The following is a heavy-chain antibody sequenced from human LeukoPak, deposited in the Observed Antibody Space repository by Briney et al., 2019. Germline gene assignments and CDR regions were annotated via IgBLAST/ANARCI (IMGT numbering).Heavy chain of an antibody. Sequence: GGSLRLSCAASGFTFSSYSMNWVRQAPGKGLEWVSSISSSSSYIYYADSVKGRFTISRDNAKNSLYLQMNSLRAEDTAVYYCARDLMSSGYDMDRLFDYWGQGTLVTVSS. CDR2: ISSSSSYI. CDR1: GFTFSSYS. D-gene: IGHD5-12*01. V-gene: IGHV3-21*01. CDR3: ARDLMSSGYDMDRLFDY. J-gene: IGHJ4*02.